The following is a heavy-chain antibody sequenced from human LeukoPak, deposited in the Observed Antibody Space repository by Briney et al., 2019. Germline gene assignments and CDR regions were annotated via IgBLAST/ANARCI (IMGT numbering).Heavy chain of an antibody. CDR2: ICPGDSDT. CDR3: ARHTTVGGSLRFDY. V-gene: IGHV5-51*01. CDR1: GYGFSSYC. D-gene: IGHD4-23*01. J-gene: IGHJ4*02. Sequence: GESLKISCKGSGYGFSSYCIGWVRQMPGKGLEYMGIICPGDSDTRYSQSFQGQVTISADKSITTAYLQWSSLKASDTAMYYCARHTTVGGSLRFDYWGQGTLVSVSS.